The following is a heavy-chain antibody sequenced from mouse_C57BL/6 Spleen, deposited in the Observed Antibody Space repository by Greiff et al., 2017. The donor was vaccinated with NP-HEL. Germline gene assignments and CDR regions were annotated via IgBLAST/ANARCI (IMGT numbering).Heavy chain of an antibody. CDR1: GYAFSSYW. CDR2: IYPGDGDT. CDR3: ASSNWSYAMDY. J-gene: IGHJ4*01. D-gene: IGHD4-1*01. V-gene: IGHV1-80*01. Sequence: VKLQESGAELVKPGASVKISCKASGYAFSSYWMNWVKQRPGKGLEWIGQIYPGDGDTNYNGKFKGKATLTADKSSSTAYMQLSSLTSEDSAVYFCASSNWSYAMDYWGQGTSVTVSS.